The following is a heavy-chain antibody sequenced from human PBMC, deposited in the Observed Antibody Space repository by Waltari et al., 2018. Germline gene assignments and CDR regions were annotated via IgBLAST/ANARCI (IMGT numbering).Heavy chain of an antibody. D-gene: IGHD3-3*01. Sequence: QVQLQQWGAGLLKPSETLSLTCAVYGGSFSGYYWRWIRQPPGKGLEWIGEINNSGSTNHHASLKRRGTISVDTSKIHFSLKLSSVTAAYTAVYYCARSRVLEWLLYGGYYYYYYMDVWGKGTTVTVSS. J-gene: IGHJ6*03. CDR3: ARSRVLEWLLYGGYYYYYYMDV. CDR2: INNSGST. V-gene: IGHV4-34*01. CDR1: GGSFSGYY.